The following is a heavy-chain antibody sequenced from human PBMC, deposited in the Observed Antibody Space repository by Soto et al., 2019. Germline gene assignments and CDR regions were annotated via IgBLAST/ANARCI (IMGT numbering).Heavy chain of an antibody. J-gene: IGHJ5*02. CDR3: ARVVGALGHWFDP. CDR1: GYIFTNYY. D-gene: IGHD1-26*01. CDR2: INANDGNT. V-gene: IGHV1-18*04. Sequence: ASVKVSCKASGYIFTNYYIHWVRQAPGQGLEWMGRINANDGNTNYAQKLQGRVTMTTDTSTSTAYMELRSLRSDDTAVYYCARVVGALGHWFDPWGQGTLVTVSS.